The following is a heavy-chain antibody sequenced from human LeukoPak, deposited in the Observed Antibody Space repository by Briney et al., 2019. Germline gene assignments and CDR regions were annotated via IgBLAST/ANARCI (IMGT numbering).Heavy chain of an antibody. J-gene: IGHJ4*02. CDR2: ISGSGGST. D-gene: IGHD3-22*01. CDR1: GFTFSSYA. V-gene: IGHV3-23*01. CDR3: ATLSSGSYYGPFDY. Sequence: GGSLRLSCAASGFTFSSYAMSWVRQAPGKGLEWVSAISGSGGSTYYADSVKGRFTISRDNSKNTLYLQMNSLRAEDTAVYYCATLSSGSYYGPFDYWGQGTLVTVSS.